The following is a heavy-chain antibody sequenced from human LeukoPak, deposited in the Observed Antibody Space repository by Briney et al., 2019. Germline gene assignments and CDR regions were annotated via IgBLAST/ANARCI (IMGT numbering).Heavy chain of an antibody. V-gene: IGHV3-23*01. CDR1: GFTFDAYA. CDR3: ARSAYLDSSGYYFDF. Sequence: QSGGSLRLSCTASGFTFDAYAMNWVRQAPGKGLEWVSGLTNTGGTKYYADSVKGRFSISRDNSKITVSLQMNSLSADDTAVYYGARSAYLDSSGYYFDFWGQGTLVTVSS. D-gene: IGHD3-22*01. J-gene: IGHJ4*02. CDR2: LTNTGGTK.